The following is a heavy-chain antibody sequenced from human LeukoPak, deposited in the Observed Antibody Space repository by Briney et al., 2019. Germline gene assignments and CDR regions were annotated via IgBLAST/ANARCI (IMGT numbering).Heavy chain of an antibody. CDR3: ARGVPLGYCTYGVCYPPYYFDY. CDR2: VNPRSGDP. CDR1: GYTFISYN. J-gene: IGHJ4*02. D-gene: IGHD2-8*01. Sequence: ASVRVSCKASGYTFISYNINWLRQATGQGLEWMRWVNPRSGDPGYLQKFQGRLTITRDSSIDTAYMDLSGLNSEDTAVYYCARGVPLGYCTYGVCYPPYYFDYWGQGTLVTASS. V-gene: IGHV1-8*03.